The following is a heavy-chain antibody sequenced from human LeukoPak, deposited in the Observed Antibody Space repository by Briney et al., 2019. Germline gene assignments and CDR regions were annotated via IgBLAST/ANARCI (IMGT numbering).Heavy chain of an antibody. V-gene: IGHV3-21*01. CDR2: ISSSSTYI. CDR1: GFPFNSYV. J-gene: IGHJ6*02. Sequence: GGSLRLSCVASGFPFNSYVVNWVRQVPGKGLEWVSSISSSSTYIYYADSVKGRFTISRDNAKNSLYLQMNSLRAEDSAVYYCAKGSIAAAGVYYYYGMDVWGQGTTVTVSS. D-gene: IGHD6-13*01. CDR3: AKGSIAAAGVYYYYGMDV.